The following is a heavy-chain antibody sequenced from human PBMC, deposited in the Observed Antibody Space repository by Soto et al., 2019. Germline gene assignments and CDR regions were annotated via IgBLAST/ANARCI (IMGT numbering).Heavy chain of an antibody. CDR3: ATDFQYSSGWYGVEGHDAFDI. CDR2: ISSSGSTI. V-gene: IGHV3-11*01. J-gene: IGHJ3*02. CDR1: GFTFSDYY. Sequence: GGSLRLSCAASGFTFSDYYMSWIRQAPGKGLEWVSYISSSGSTIYYADSVKGRFTISRDNAKNSLYLQMNSLRAEDTAVYYCATDFQYSSGWYGVEGHDAFDIWGQGTMVTVSS. D-gene: IGHD6-19*01.